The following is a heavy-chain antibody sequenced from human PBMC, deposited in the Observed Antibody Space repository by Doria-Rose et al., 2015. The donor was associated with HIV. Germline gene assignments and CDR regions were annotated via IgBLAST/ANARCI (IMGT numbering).Heavy chain of an antibody. CDR1: GGSFNGYY. D-gene: IGHD4-17*01. CDR2: INNAEST. Sequence: QVQLQQWGAGLLKPSETLSLTCAVYGGSFNGYYWRWIRQPPGKGLEWIGKINNAESTNYIPSLKSRVTISVDTSKNKFSLKLSSVTAADTAVYYCARSANDYGDQLDYWGQGTLVTVSS. J-gene: IGHJ4*02. CDR3: ARSANDYGDQLDY. V-gene: IGHV4-34*02.